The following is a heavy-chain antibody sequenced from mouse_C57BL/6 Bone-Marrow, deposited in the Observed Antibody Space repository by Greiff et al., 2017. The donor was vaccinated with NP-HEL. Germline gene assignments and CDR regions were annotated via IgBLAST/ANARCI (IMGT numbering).Heavy chain of an antibody. CDR2: IAPNSGGT. V-gene: IGHV1-72*01. CDR3: AGDSSGYVDD. D-gene: IGHD3-2*02. Sequence: QVQLKQPGAELVKPGASVKLSCKASGYTFTSYWMHWVKQRPGRGLEWIGRIAPNSGGTNYNEKFKSKATLTVDKPSSTAYMQLSSLTSEDSAVYYCAGDSSGYVDDGGQGTSVTVSS. J-gene: IGHJ4*01. CDR1: GYTFTSYW.